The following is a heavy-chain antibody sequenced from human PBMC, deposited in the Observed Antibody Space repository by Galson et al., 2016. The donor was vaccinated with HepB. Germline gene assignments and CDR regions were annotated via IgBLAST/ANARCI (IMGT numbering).Heavy chain of an antibody. Sequence: SLRLSCAASGFALSGFAMHWVRQAPGKGLEWVAVISHHGSNEYYAGSVKGRFAIYRDNSKNTLYPQVNSLITEDTAVYYCVRGGYRGTYHGIDVWGHGTTVTVSS. V-gene: IGHV3-30*09. CDR2: ISHHGSNE. CDR3: VRGGYRGTYHGIDV. CDR1: GFALSGFA. D-gene: IGHD1-26*01. J-gene: IGHJ6*02.